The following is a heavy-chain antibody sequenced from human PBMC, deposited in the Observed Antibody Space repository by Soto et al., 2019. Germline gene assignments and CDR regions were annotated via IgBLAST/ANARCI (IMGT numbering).Heavy chain of an antibody. D-gene: IGHD2-2*01. CDR1: GDSIDNTVFF. V-gene: IGHV4-31*03. Sequence: SETLSLTCIVSGDSIDNTVFFWNWIRQHPEKGLEWIGYISSSGTTYYNPSLKSRVTMSLDTSRNQFSLNLTSLPTADTAVSFCARRVSGDQRNSKWLDVWGQGTLVSVCS. CDR3: ARRVSGDQRNSKWLDV. J-gene: IGHJ5*02. CDR2: ISSSGTT.